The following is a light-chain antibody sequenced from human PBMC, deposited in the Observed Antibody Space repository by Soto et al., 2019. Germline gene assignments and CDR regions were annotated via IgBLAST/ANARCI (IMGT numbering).Light chain of an antibody. CDR2: DDG. V-gene: IGLV3-21*02. Sequence: SYELTQAPSVSVAPGQTASITCWGNNIESKSVHWYQQRPGQAPVLVLYDDGNRPSGIPERLSGSNSGSTATLTISSVEASDEADYFCQPWDISTDQYLFAAGTKATVL. CDR3: QPWDISTDQYL. CDR1: NIESKS. J-gene: IGLJ1*01.